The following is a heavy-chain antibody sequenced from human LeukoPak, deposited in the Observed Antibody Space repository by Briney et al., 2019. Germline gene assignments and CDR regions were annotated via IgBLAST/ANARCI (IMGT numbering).Heavy chain of an antibody. CDR3: ARDADIVVDYLFDY. CDR2: ISSSSTI. CDR1: GFTFSSYS. V-gene: IGHV3-48*01. Sequence: GGSLRLSCAASGFTFSSYSMNWVRQAPGKGLEWVSYISSSSTIYYADSVKGRFTISRDNAKNSLYLQMNSLRAEDTAVYYCARDADIVVDYLFDYWGQGTLVTVSS. J-gene: IGHJ4*02. D-gene: IGHD2-15*01.